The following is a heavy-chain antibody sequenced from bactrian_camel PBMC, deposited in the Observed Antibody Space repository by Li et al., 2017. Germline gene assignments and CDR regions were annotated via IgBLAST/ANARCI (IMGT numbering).Heavy chain of an antibody. D-gene: IGHD4*01. CDR2: MYTGGGK. V-gene: IGHV3S53*01. CDR3: AADPPDYSGYGVDCGRDDEFRY. CDR1: GGNPRRHC. J-gene: IGHJ6*01. Sequence: QVQLVESGGGSVQAGGSLKLSCVSSGGNPRRHCWGWFRQAPGKERGGVAAMYTGGGKNYADSVKGRFTVSRDSAKNTMYLEMNNLGPADTAIYYCAADPPDYSGYGVDCGRDDEFRYWGQGTQVTVS.